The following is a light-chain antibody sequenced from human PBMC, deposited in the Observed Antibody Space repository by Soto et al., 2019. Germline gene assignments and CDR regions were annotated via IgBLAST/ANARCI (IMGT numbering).Light chain of an antibody. Sequence: DIQITQSPSSVSASVGDRVIITCRASQGVSGWLAWYQRKPGKAPKLLXYATSSLQSGVPSRFSGSGSGTDVTLTISSLQTEDVATYDCQQANSFPLTFGGGTKVDIK. CDR1: QGVSGW. J-gene: IGKJ4*01. CDR3: QQANSFPLT. CDR2: ATS. V-gene: IGKV1-12*01.